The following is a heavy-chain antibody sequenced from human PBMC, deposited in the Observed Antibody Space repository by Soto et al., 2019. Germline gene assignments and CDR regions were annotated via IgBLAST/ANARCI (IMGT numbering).Heavy chain of an antibody. J-gene: IGHJ4*02. CDR3: ARHSGSPTDFDY. D-gene: IGHD1-26*01. CDR2: IYYSGST. Sequence: QLQLQESGPGLVKPSETLSLTCTVSGGSLSSSSYYWGWIRQPPGKGLEWIGSIYYSGSTYYNPSLKSRVTISVDTSKNQFSLKLSSVTAADTAVYYCARHSGSPTDFDYWGQGTLVTVSS. CDR1: GGSLSSSSYY. V-gene: IGHV4-39*01.